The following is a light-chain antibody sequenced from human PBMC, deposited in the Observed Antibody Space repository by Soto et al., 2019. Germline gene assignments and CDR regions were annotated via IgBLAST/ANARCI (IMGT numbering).Light chain of an antibody. V-gene: IGLV1-40*01. CDR2: GNF. J-gene: IGLJ2*01. Sequence: QSVVTQPPSVSGAPGQRVTISCSGSSSNVGAASDVYWYQQLPGTAPRLLIYGNFNRPSGVPDRFSGSKSGTSASLAITGLQAEDEADYYCQSYDSSLSGVLFGGGTKLTVL. CDR3: QSYDSSLSGVL. CDR1: SSNVGAASD.